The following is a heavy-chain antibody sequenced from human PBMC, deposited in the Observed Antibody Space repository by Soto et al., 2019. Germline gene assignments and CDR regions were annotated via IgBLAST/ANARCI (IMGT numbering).Heavy chain of an antibody. CDR3: ARVRSDFWSGYPTYYGMDV. D-gene: IGHD3-3*01. Sequence: SVKVSCKASGGTFSSYAISWVRQAPGQGLEWMGGIIPIFGTANYAQKFQGRVTITADESTSTAYMELSSLRSEDTAVYYCARVRSDFWSGYPTYYGMDVWGQGTTVTVSS. V-gene: IGHV1-69*13. CDR2: IIPIFGTA. CDR1: GGTFSSYA. J-gene: IGHJ6*02.